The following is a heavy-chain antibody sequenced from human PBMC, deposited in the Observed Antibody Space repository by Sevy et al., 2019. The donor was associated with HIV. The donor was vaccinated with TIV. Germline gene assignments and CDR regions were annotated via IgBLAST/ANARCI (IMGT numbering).Heavy chain of an antibody. Sequence: GGSLRLSCAASGFIFSSYDVNWVRQAPGKGLQWVSSISLSNTSMYYVDSVKGRFSISRDNARNSLSLQMNSLRAEDTAVYYCARSGYNYRGIDYWGQGTLVTVSS. J-gene: IGHJ4*02. CDR2: ISLSNTSM. CDR1: GFIFSSYD. V-gene: IGHV3-21*01. D-gene: IGHD5-12*01. CDR3: ARSGYNYRGIDY.